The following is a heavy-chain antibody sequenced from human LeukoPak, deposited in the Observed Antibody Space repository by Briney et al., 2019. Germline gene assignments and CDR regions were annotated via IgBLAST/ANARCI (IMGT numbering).Heavy chain of an antibody. CDR3: ARDLSTSSTWELDY. Sequence: ASVKVSCKASGYTFTGYLIHWVRQAPGQGLECMGWINPKSSGTEFAQRFQGRVTMTRDTSTSTASMELSRLRSDDTAVYYCARDLSTSSTWELDYWGQGTLVTVSS. CDR2: INPKSSGT. D-gene: IGHD2/OR15-2a*01. CDR1: GYTFTGYL. V-gene: IGHV1-2*02. J-gene: IGHJ4*02.